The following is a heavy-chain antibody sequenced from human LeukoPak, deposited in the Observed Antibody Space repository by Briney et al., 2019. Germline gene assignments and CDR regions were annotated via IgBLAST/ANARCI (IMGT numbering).Heavy chain of an antibody. V-gene: IGHV3-30*02. CDR2: IAYDGNNQ. D-gene: IGHD3-10*01. CDR3: AKVGSHFGDY. CDR1: GFTFSSYG. J-gene: IGHJ4*02. Sequence: GGSLRLSCAVSGFTFSSYGMHGVRQAPGKGLKWVAFIAYDGNNQYYADSVKGRFTISRDNSKNTLYLQMNSLRPEDTAVYYCAKVGSHFGDYWGQGTLVIVTS.